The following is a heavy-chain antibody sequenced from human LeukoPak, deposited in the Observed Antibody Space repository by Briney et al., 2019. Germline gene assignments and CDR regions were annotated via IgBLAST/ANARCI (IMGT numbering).Heavy chain of an antibody. V-gene: IGHV3-48*01. CDR2: ISSSSSTI. CDR1: GFTFSSYS. D-gene: IGHD3-10*02. Sequence: GGSLRLSCAASGFTFSSYSMNWVRQAPGKGLEWVSYISSSSSTIYYADSVKGRFTISRDNAKNSLYLQMNSLRAEDTAVYYCARAGRKSRGVDLVRKKETGYYYYVDVWGKGTTVTVSS. CDR3: ARAGRKSRGVDLVRKKETGYYYYVDV. J-gene: IGHJ6*03.